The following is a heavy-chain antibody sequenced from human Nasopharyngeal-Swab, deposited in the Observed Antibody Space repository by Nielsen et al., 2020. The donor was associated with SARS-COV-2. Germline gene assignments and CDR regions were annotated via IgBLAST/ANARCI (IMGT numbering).Heavy chain of an antibody. J-gene: IGHJ3*02. Sequence: KVSCKGSGYSFTSYWIGWVRQMPGKGLEWMGIIYPGDSDTRYSPSFQGQVTISADKSISTAYLQWSSLKASDTAMYYCARHAKSAGHIDAFDIWGQGTMVTVSS. CDR1: GYSFTSYW. CDR3: ARHAKSAGHIDAFDI. V-gene: IGHV5-51*01. CDR2: IYPGDSDT.